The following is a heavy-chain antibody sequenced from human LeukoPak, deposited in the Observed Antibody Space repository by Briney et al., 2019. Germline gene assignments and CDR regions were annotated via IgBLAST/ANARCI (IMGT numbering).Heavy chain of an antibody. D-gene: IGHD6-13*01. CDR2: INPNSGGT. CDR1: GYTFTGYY. CDR3: ARDGLLISSWYLNYYYYYMDV. Sequence: ASVKVSCKASGYTFTGYYMHWVRQAPGQGLEWMGWINPNSGGTNYAQKFQGRVTMTRDTSISTAYMELSRLRSDDTAVYYCARDGLLISSWYLNYYYYYMDVWGKGTTVTISS. J-gene: IGHJ6*03. V-gene: IGHV1-2*02.